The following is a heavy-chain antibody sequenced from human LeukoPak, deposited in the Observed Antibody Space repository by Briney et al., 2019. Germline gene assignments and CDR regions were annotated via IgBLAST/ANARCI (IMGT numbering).Heavy chain of an antibody. D-gene: IGHD3-10*01. V-gene: IGHV4-39*07. J-gene: IGHJ5*02. CDR3: ARRPKYYGSGSYRRTNWFDP. CDR2: INHSGST. CDR1: GGSISSSSYY. Sequence: SETLSLTCTVSGGSISSSSYYWGWIRQPPGKGLEWIGEINHSGSTNYNPSLKSRVTISVDTSKNQFSLKLSSVTAADTAVYYCARRPKYYGSGSYRRTNWFDPWGQGTLVTVSS.